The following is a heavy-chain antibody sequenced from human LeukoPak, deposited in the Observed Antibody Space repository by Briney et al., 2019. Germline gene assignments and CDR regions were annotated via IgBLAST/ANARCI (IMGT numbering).Heavy chain of an antibody. Sequence: SETLSLTCTVSGDSISGDYSWNWIRQPPGNGLEWIGYIYHSGSTYYSPSLESRVTMSLDRSKNQFSLKLSSVTAADTAVYYCARGRASITMVRGVRWFDPWGQGTLVTVSS. CDR3: ARGRASITMVRGVRWFDP. CDR1: GDSISGDYS. CDR2: IYHSGST. J-gene: IGHJ5*02. V-gene: IGHV4-30-2*01. D-gene: IGHD3-10*01.